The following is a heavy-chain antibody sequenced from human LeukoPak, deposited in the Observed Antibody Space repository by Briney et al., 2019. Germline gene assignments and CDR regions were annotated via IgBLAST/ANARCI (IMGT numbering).Heavy chain of an antibody. CDR2: IFRSGHT. V-gene: IGHV4-59*01. J-gene: IGHJ5*02. D-gene: IGHD3-16*01. CDR1: GGSISVFY. CDR3: ARSVFGNPWFDP. Sequence: SETLSLTCTVSGGSISVFYWSWLRQPPGKGLEWIGYIFRSGHTSYNPTLKSRVSISIDSSKDQFSLNLNSLTAADTAVYYCARSVFGNPWFDPWGQGTLVTVSS.